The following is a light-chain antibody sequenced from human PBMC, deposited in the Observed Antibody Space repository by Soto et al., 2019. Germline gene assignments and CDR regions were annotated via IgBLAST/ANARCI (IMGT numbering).Light chain of an antibody. Sequence: SYELTQPPSVSVAPGKTARITCGGNNIGSKSVHWYQQKPGQAPVLVIYYDSDRPSGIPERVSGYNSGNTATLTISRVEAGDEADYYCQVWDSSSDSYVFGTGTKLTVL. CDR3: QVWDSSSDSYV. CDR2: YDS. CDR1: NIGSKS. V-gene: IGLV3-21*04. J-gene: IGLJ1*01.